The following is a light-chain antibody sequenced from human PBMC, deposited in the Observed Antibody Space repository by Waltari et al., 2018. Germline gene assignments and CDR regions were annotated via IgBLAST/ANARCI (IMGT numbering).Light chain of an antibody. V-gene: IGKV3-11*01. CDR3: HQRSSWPRT. Sequence: EIVLTQSPGTLSLSPGERATLSCRASHSVGTPVTWYQQNPGQAPRLLIYDVSSRATAIPDRFSGSGSGTDFTLTISSLEPEDFAVYYCHQRSSWPRTFGQGTKVELK. CDR1: HSVGTP. J-gene: IGKJ1*01. CDR2: DVS.